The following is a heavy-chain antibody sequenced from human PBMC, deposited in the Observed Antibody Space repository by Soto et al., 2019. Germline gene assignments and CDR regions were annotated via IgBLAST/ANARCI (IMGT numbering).Heavy chain of an antibody. V-gene: IGHV5-10-1*01. J-gene: IGHJ6*02. CDR1: GYSFTSYW. D-gene: IGHD5-18*01. CDR2: IDPSDSYT. CDR3: ASQYDVDTAMDSYGMDV. Sequence: AESRKISCKGSGYSFTSYWINWVRQMPGKGLEWMGRIDPSDSYTNYSPSFQGHVTISADKSISTAYLQWSSLKASDTAMYYCASQYDVDTAMDSYGMDVWGQGTTVTVS.